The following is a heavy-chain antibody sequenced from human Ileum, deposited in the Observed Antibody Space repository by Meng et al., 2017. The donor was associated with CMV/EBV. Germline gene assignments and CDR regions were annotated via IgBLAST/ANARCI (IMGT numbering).Heavy chain of an antibody. CDR1: GGCFRGYY. CDR2: INHSGST. CDR3: ASFPTVTT. Sequence: QAQLQAWSAGRLKHSGPLSLTCAVYGGCFRGYYWSWLRQPTGKGLEWIGEINHSGSTNSNPSLNSRVTISVDTSKNQFSLKLSSVTAADTAVYYCASFPTVTTWGQGTLVTGSS. V-gene: IGHV4-34*01. J-gene: IGHJ5*02. D-gene: IGHD4-17*01.